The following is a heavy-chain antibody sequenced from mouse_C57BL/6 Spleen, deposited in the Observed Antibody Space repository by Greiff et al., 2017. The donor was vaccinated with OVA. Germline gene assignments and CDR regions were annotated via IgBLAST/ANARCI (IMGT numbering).Heavy chain of an antibody. V-gene: IGHV1-82*01. D-gene: IGHD2-5*01. CDR3: ARSALYSNGYFDV. J-gene: IGHJ1*03. CDR1: GYAFSSSW. Sequence: QVQLKESGPELVKPGASVKISCKASGYAFSSSWLNWVKQRPGKGLEWIGRIYPGDGDTNYNGKFKGKATLTADKSSSTAYMQLSSLTSEDSAVYCCARSALYSNGYFDVWGTGTTVTVSS. CDR2: IYPGDGDT.